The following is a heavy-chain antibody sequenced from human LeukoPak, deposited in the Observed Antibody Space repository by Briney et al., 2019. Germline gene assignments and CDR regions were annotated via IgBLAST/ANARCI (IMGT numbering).Heavy chain of an antibody. D-gene: IGHD3-9*01. J-gene: IGHJ6*02. Sequence: ASVKVSCKTSGYSFTDYYMHWVRQAPGQGLEWMGWINPSGGSTSYAQKFQGRVTMTRDTSTSTVYMELSSLRSEDTAVYYCARDKRYDILIGYYYGMDVWGQGTTVTVSS. V-gene: IGHV1-46*01. CDR2: INPSGGST. CDR1: GYSFTDYY. CDR3: ARDKRYDILIGYYYGMDV.